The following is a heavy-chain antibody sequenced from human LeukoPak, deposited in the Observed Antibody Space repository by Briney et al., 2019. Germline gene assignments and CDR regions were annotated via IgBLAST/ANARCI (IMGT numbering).Heavy chain of an antibody. Sequence: RASVKVSCKASGHTFTGYYVHWVRQAPGQGLEWMGWINPNSGGTNYAQKFQGRVTMTRDTSISTAYMELRRLGSDDTAVYYCARGFAEEGTTTGAFDIWGHGTMVTVSS. D-gene: IGHD1-7*01. CDR1: GHTFTGYY. V-gene: IGHV1-2*02. J-gene: IGHJ3*02. CDR3: ARGFAEEGTTTGAFDI. CDR2: INPNSGGT.